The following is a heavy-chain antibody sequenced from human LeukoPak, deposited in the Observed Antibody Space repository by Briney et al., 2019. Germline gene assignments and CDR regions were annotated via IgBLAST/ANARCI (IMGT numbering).Heavy chain of an antibody. CDR3: ARVGSGWYRHVDY. CDR1: GGSISSGDYY. V-gene: IGHV4-30-4*08. J-gene: IGHJ4*02. CDR2: IYYSGST. Sequence: SGTLSLTCTVSGGSISSGDYYWSWIRQPPGKGLEWIGYIYYSGSTYYNPSLKSRVTISVDTSKNQFSLKLSSVTAADTAVYYCARVGSGWYRHVDYWGQGTLVTVSS. D-gene: IGHD6-19*01.